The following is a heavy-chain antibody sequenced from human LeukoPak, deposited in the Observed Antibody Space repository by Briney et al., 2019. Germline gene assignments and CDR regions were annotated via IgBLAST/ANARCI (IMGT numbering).Heavy chain of an antibody. CDR3: ARQGGSSSPYYYYYMDV. CDR2: IYYSGST. D-gene: IGHD2-2*01. V-gene: IGHV4-59*08. Sequence: KTSETLSLTCTVSGGSISSYYWSWIRQPPGKGLEWIGYIYYSGSTNYDPSLKSRVTISVDTSKNQFSLKLNSVTAADTAVYFCARQGGSSSPYYYYYMDVWGKGTTVTVSS. CDR1: GGSISSYY. J-gene: IGHJ6*03.